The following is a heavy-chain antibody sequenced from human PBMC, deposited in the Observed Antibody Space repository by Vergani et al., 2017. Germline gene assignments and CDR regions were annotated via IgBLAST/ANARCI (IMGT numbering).Heavy chain of an antibody. CDR2: ISGRVGST. V-gene: IGHV3-23*01. Sequence: EVQLLESGGGLVQPGGSLRLSCAASGFTFSSYAMSWVRQAPGKGLEWGSAISGRVGSTYYADSVKGRFTIPRDNSKNTLYLQMNSLRAEDTAVYCCAKDFEFIAAADGSGFDWGQGTLVTVSS. CDR1: GFTFSSYA. J-gene: IGHJ4*02. D-gene: IGHD6-13*01. CDR3: AKDFEFIAAADGSGFD.